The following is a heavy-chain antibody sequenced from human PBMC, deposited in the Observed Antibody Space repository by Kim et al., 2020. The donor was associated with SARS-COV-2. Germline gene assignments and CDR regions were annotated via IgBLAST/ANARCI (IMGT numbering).Heavy chain of an antibody. D-gene: IGHD5-18*01. CDR2: IYYSGST. V-gene: IGHV4-39*01. CDR1: GGSISSSNYY. Sequence: SETLSLTCTVSGGSISSSNYYWGWIRQPPGKGLEWIGSIYYSGSTYYNPSLKSRVTISVDTSKNQFSLKLNSVTAADTAVYYCVAKQSRYRYGPYFDYWGQGTLVTVSS. CDR3: VAKQSRYRYGPYFDY. J-gene: IGHJ4*02.